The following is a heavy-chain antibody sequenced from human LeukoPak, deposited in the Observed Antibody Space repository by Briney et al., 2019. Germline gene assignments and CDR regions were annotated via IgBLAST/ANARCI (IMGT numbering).Heavy chain of an antibody. V-gene: IGHV4-34*01. CDR2: TNHSGGA. CDR1: GGSFSGYF. CDR3: ARSVSSSGAGGYYNIDV. D-gene: IGHD6-6*01. Sequence: PSETLSLTCAVYGGSFSGYFWTWIRQPPGKGLEWIGETNHSGGANYNPSLKSRVTISIDTSKNQFSLKLTSVTAADTAMYYCARSVSSSGAGGYYNIDVWDKGTTVTVSS. J-gene: IGHJ6*03.